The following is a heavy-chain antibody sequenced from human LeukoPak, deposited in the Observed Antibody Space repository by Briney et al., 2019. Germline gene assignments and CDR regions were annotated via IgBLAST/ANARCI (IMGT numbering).Heavy chain of an antibody. D-gene: IGHD6-6*01. Sequence: GGSLRLSCVASGFTVSNNYMRWVRQTPGKGLEWVSLIYSGGATFYADAVKGRFTISRDGSKNTLYLQMNSLRAEDTAVYYCARDPPAVAANTYGWGQGTLVTVSS. CDR2: IYSGGAT. CDR1: GFTVSNNY. V-gene: IGHV3-66*01. CDR3: ARDPPAVAANTYG. J-gene: IGHJ4*02.